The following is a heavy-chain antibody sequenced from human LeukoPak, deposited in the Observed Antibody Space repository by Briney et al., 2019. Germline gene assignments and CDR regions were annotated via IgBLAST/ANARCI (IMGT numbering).Heavy chain of an antibody. CDR1: GGSVSCGSYY. Sequence: PSETLSLTCTVSGGSVSCGSYYWSWIRQPPGKGLEWIGYIYYSGSTNYNPSPKSRVTISVDTSKHQFSLKLSSVTAADTAVYYCARWKGYGGIQSFDYWGQGTLVTVSS. CDR3: ARWKGYGGIQSFDY. D-gene: IGHD4-23*01. CDR2: IYYSGST. V-gene: IGHV4-61*01. J-gene: IGHJ4*02.